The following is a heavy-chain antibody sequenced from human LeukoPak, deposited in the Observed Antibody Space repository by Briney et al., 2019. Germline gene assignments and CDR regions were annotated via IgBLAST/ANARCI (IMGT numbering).Heavy chain of an antibody. D-gene: IGHD2-15*01. Sequence: KPSETLSLTCTVSGGSFGGYYWNWIRQSPGKGLEWIGEINHSGSINYNPSLKSRVTILVDTSKNQFSLKLSSMTAADTAVYYCARFPCSGDSCYSGIRAFDIWGQGTMVTVSS. CDR3: ARFPCSGDSCYSGIRAFDI. CDR2: INHSGSI. CDR1: GGSFGGYY. J-gene: IGHJ3*02. V-gene: IGHV4-34*01.